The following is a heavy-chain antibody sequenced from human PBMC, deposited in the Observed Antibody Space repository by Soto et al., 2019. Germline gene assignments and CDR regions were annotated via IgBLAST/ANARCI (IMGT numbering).Heavy chain of an antibody. CDR3: ARNAPVYYLGSGASAKDYYYYGMDV. J-gene: IGHJ6*02. D-gene: IGHD3-10*01. CDR1: GGSFSGYY. V-gene: IGHV4-34*01. Sequence: QVQLQQWGAGLLKPSETLSLTCAVYGGSFSGYYWTWIRQPPGKGLEWIGEVNHSGSTKYNPSLKSRFTILRDASKNQFSLRLTSVTAADTAVYYCARNAPVYYLGSGASAKDYYYYGMDVWGRGTTVTV. CDR2: VNHSGST.